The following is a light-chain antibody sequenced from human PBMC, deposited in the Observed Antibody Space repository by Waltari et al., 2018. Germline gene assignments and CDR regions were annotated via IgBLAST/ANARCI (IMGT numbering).Light chain of an antibody. J-gene: IGKJ4*01. CDR2: AAS. Sequence: AIRITQSPSSLSASTGDRVTITCRASQGISSYLAWYQQKPGKAPKLLIYAASTLQSGVPSRFSGSGSGTDFTLTISCLQSEDFATDYCQQYYSYPLLTFGGGTKVEIK. CDR3: QQYYSYPLLT. CDR1: QGISSY. V-gene: IGKV1-8*01.